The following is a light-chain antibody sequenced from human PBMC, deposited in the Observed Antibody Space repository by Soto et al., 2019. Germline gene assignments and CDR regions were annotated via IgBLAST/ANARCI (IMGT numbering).Light chain of an antibody. Sequence: QSALTQPASVSRSPGQSITISCTRTSSTVGGFNVVSWYQQHPGKAPKVIIYEGIKRPSGVSNRFSGSNSGSTASLTISGLQAEDEADYYCCSYVGATTYVFGTGTKVTVL. CDR2: EGI. CDR3: CSYVGATTYV. J-gene: IGLJ1*01. CDR1: SSTVGGFNV. V-gene: IGLV2-23*01.